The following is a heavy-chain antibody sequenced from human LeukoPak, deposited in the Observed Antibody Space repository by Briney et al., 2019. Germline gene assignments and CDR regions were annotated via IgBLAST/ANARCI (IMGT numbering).Heavy chain of an antibody. J-gene: IGHJ4*02. V-gene: IGHV3-30*03. D-gene: IGHD3-16*01. CDR3: AIMDY. Sequence: GGSLRLSCAASGFTFSSYGMSWVRQAPGKGLEWVAVISYDGSFKYYADSVKGRFTISRDDSRNTLYLQMNRLRADDTAVYYCAIMDYWGQGTLVTVSS. CDR1: GFTFSSYG. CDR2: ISYDGSFK.